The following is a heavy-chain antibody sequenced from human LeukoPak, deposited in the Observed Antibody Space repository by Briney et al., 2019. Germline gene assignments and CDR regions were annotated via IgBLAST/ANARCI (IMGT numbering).Heavy chain of an antibody. CDR2: ISSSSSYI. CDR3: ARVNKVGPFDY. J-gene: IGHJ4*02. CDR1: GFTFSSYS. V-gene: IGHV3-21*01. Sequence: GGSLRLSCAASGFTFSSYSMNWVRQAPGKGLEWVSSISSSSSYIYYADSVKGRFTISRDNAKNSLCLQMNSLRAEDTAVYYCARVNKVGPFDYWGQGTLVTVSS.